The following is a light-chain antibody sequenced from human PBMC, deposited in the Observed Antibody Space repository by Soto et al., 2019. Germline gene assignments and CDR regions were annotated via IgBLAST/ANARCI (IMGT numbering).Light chain of an antibody. CDR1: QSISSY. Sequence: DIQMTQSPSSLSASVGDRVTITCRASQSISSYLNWYQQKPGKAPNLLIFAASNLQSGVPSRFRGSGSGTDFTLTISSLQPEDFATYYCQQSSSTPWTFGQGTKVDIK. CDR3: QQSSSTPWT. CDR2: AAS. V-gene: IGKV1-39*01. J-gene: IGKJ1*01.